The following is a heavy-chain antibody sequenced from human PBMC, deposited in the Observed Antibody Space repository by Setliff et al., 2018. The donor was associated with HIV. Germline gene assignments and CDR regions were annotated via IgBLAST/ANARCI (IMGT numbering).Heavy chain of an antibody. Sequence: SETLSLTCAVYGGSLSGYYWSWIRQPPGKGLEWIGDINDSGSTNYNPSLEYRVTISVDASKNQFSLKVTNVTATDTAVYSCARRRFYNSLWGSYRDTQRAYFDYWGQGNLVTVSS. CDR1: GGSLSGYY. CDR2: INDSGST. J-gene: IGHJ4*02. CDR3: ARRRFYNSLWGSYRDTQRAYFDY. D-gene: IGHD3-16*02. V-gene: IGHV4-34*01.